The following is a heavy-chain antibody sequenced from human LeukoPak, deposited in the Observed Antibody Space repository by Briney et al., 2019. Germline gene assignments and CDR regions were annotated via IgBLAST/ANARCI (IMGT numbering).Heavy chain of an antibody. V-gene: IGHV3-30*02. CDR2: IRYDGSDK. J-gene: IGHJ4*02. CDR3: AKGLDNFDY. CDR1: GFTLSTYG. D-gene: IGHD3-9*01. Sequence: PGGSLRLSCVAPGFTLSTYGMHWVRQAPGKGLEWVAFIRYDGSDKFYGDSVKGRSTISRDNSKNTLYLQMNSLRAEDTAVYYCAKGLDNFDYWGQGTLVTVSS.